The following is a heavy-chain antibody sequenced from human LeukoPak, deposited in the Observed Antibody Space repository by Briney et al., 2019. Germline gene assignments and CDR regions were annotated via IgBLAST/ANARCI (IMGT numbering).Heavy chain of an antibody. CDR3: ARDMKAYDSSYGMDV. D-gene: IGHD3-22*01. CDR1: GFTLSFYT. J-gene: IGHJ6*02. CDR2: TSSSSNYI. V-gene: IGHV3-21*01. Sequence: GGSLRLSCAASGFTLSFYTMNWVRQAPGKGLEWVSFTSSSSNYIYYADSVKGRFTISRDNAKNSLYLQMNSLRAEDTAVYYCARDMKAYDSSYGMDVWGQGTTVTVSS.